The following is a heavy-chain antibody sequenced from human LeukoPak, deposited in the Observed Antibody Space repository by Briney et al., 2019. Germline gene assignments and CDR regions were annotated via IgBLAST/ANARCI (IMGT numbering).Heavy chain of an antibody. CDR1: GGSFSGYY. V-gene: IGHV4-34*01. J-gene: IGHJ6*02. D-gene: IGHD2-21*02. CDR2: INHSGST. CDR3: ARSGVVTATPGRDYGMDV. Sequence: SETLSLTCAVYGGSFSGYYWSWIRQPPGKGLEWNGEINHSGSTNYNPSLKSRVTISVDTSKNQFSLKLSSVTAADTAVYYCARSGVVTATPGRDYGMDVWGQGTTVTVSS.